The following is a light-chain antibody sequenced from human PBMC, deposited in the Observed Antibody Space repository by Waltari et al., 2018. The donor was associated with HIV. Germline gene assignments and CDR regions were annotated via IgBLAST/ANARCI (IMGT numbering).Light chain of an antibody. V-gene: IGLV3-21*01. CDR3: QVWERSSQWV. Sequence: SYVLTQPPSVSVAPGQTATITCGGNDIGSKSVHWYQQKPGQAAGLAIYYHNERPSGIPERCSASNSGNTATLTISGVEAGDEADYYCQVWERSSQWVFGGGTKLTVL. J-gene: IGLJ3*02. CDR1: DIGSKS. CDR2: YHN.